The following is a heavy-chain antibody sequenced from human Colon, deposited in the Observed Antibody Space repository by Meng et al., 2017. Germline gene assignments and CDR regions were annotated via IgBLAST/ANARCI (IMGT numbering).Heavy chain of an antibody. J-gene: IGHJ5*02. CDR2: IDHFGIS. V-gene: IGHV4-34*01. CDR3: ATGLRHGDWFDP. Sequence: GQIHQGGAGLLKPSETLSLTCAVSGGSFSGFYWSWIRQPPGKGLEWIGEIDHFGISNYNSSLKGRLTMSVDTSKKQISLTLTSVTAADTAVYYCATGLRHGDWFDPWGPGTLVTVSS. D-gene: IGHD4-17*01. CDR1: GGSFSGFY.